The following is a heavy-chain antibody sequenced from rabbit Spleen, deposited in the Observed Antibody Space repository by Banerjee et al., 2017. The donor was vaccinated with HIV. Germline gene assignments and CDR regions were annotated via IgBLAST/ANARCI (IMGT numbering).Heavy chain of an antibody. CDR3: ARAGESDRDYSL. V-gene: IGHV1S43*01. Sequence: QSLEESGGDLVKPGASLTLTCTASGFSFSSTYYMCWVRQAPGKGLELIACIVTNSGNTYYASWVNGRFTISRSTSLNTVDLKMTRLTAADTATYFCARAGESDRDYSLWGPGTLVTVS. J-gene: IGHJ4*01. CDR2: IVTNSGNT. D-gene: IGHD4-1*01. CDR1: GFSFSSTYY.